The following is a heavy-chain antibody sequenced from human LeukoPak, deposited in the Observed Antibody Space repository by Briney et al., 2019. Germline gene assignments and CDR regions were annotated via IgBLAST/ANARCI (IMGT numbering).Heavy chain of an antibody. CDR2: LSHDENKM. J-gene: IGHJ4*02. CDR1: GFIFRSYP. CDR3: AKSTTSGDYVWGSYRSLDY. V-gene: IGHV3-30*04. D-gene: IGHD3-16*02. Sequence: PGGSLRLSCAASGFIFRSYPMHWVRQAPGKGLEWVAVLSHDENKMFFADSVKGRFTISRDNSKNTLYLQMNSLRAEDTAVYYCAKSTTSGDYVWGSYRSLDYWGQGTLVTVSS.